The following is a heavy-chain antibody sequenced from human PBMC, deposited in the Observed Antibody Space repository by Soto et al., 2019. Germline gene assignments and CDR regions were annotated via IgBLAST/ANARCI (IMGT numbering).Heavy chain of an antibody. V-gene: IGHV3-7*01. J-gene: IGHJ6*04. D-gene: IGHD1-1*01. Sequence: GSLRLCCAASGFTFRTHWMSGVRQAPGKGLEWVAYIKEDGSDKYYVDSVKGRFAISRDNAKNSLYLQMNSLRAEDTAVYYCARDRGGRSGKDVWGKGTMVTVSS. CDR3: ARDRGGRSGKDV. CDR2: IKEDGSDK. CDR1: GFTFRTHW.